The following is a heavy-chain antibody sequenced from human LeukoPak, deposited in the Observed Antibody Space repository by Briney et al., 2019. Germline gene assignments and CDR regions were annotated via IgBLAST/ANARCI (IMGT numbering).Heavy chain of an antibody. Sequence: SETLSLTCTVSGGSISSGSYYWSWIRQPAGKGLEWIGRIYTSGSTNYNPSLKSRVTISVDTSKNQFSLKLSSVTAADTAVYYCARGEKRITIFGVVINPHPQFDYWGQGTLVTVSS. V-gene: IGHV4-61*02. J-gene: IGHJ4*02. D-gene: IGHD3-3*01. CDR2: IYTSGST. CDR3: ARGEKRITIFGVVINPHPQFDY. CDR1: GGSISSGSYY.